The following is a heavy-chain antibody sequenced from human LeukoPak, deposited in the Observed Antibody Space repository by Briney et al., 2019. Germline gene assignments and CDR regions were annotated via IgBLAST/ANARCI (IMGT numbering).Heavy chain of an antibody. CDR1: GFTFSDYW. Sequence: PGGSLRLSCAASGFTFSDYWMTWVRQAPGKGLEWVANIKPDGSEKYYADSLKGRFTISRDNAKNSLYLQMNSLRAEDTAVYYCARGTTVESDYWGQGTLVTVSS. CDR3: ARGTTVESDY. J-gene: IGHJ4*02. CDR2: IKPDGSEK. D-gene: IGHD4-23*01. V-gene: IGHV3-7*01.